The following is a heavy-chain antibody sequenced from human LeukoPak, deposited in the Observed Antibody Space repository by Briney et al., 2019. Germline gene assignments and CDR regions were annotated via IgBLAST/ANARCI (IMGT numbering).Heavy chain of an antibody. D-gene: IGHD2-2*02. Sequence: SVKVSCKASGGTFSSYAISWVRRAPGQGLEWMGGIIPIFGTANYAQEFQGRVTITTDESTSTAYMELTSLRSEDTAVYYCARDRTPVVLPAAISTRGRYAFDMWGQGTMVTVSS. CDR2: IIPIFGTA. CDR1: GGTFSSYA. J-gene: IGHJ3*02. V-gene: IGHV1-69*05. CDR3: ARDRTPVVLPAAISTRGRYAFDM.